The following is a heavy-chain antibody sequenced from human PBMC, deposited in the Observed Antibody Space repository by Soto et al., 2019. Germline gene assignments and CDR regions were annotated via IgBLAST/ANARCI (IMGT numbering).Heavy chain of an antibody. CDR2: IYWDDDE. CDR1: GFSLNTGGVG. Sequence: IILKESGPTLVKPTQTLTLTCTFSGFSLNTGGVGVGWVRQPRGKAMEWLALIYWDDDERYRPSLRSRLNITKDTINNQVVLTMTNMDPEDTATYYCVRNWRYYGGDYDYGMDAWGQGTTVTVSS. J-gene: IGHJ6*02. D-gene: IGHD3-10*01. V-gene: IGHV2-5*02. CDR3: VRNWRYYGGDYDYGMDA.